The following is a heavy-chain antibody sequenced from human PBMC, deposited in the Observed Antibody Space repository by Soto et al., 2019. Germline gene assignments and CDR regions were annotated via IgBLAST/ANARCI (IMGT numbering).Heavy chain of an antibody. Sequence: QVQLQQWGAGLLKPSETLSLTCAVSGGSFSGYYWSWIRQPQGKGLEWIGEINHSGGTKYNPSLKSRVTISVDTSRNQFSLKRSSVTAADTAVYYCARDIGHCSSTSCQQAVPTEAAYYYYYMDVWGKGTTVTVSS. D-gene: IGHD2-2*01. CDR2: INHSGGT. J-gene: IGHJ6*03. CDR3: ARDIGHCSSTSCQQAVPTEAAYYYYYMDV. V-gene: IGHV4-34*01. CDR1: GGSFSGYY.